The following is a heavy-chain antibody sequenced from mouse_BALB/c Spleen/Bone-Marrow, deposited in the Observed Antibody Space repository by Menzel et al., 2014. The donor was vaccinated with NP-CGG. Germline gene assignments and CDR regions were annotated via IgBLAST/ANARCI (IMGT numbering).Heavy chain of an antibody. CDR3: ARSEGEGTPAF. Sequence: VQLQQSGAELVKPGASVKLSCTASGFIIKDTYMHWVQQRPEQGLEWIGRIDPANGNTKYDPEFQGKATITADTSSNTAYLQLSSLTSEDTAVYSCARSEGEGTPAFWXQGXXVTVSA. J-gene: IGHJ3*01. D-gene: IGHD3-3*01. V-gene: IGHV14-3*02. CDR1: GFIIKDTY. CDR2: IDPANGNT.